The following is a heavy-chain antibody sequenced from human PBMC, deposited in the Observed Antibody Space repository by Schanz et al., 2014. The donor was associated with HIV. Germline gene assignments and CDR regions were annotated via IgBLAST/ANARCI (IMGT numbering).Heavy chain of an antibody. D-gene: IGHD6-19*01. Sequence: VQLFDSGGGLVQPGGALRLSCTASGFTFSSSGMHWGRPAPGKGLEWVSGMRGSDDSTFYADSVKGRFTISRDNSKNTLYFQMNSLRAEDTAIYYCAKTSYGWYFDYWGQGTLVTVSS. V-gene: IGHV3-23*01. CDR3: AKTSYGWYFDY. J-gene: IGHJ4*02. CDR1: GFTFSSSG. CDR2: MRGSDDST.